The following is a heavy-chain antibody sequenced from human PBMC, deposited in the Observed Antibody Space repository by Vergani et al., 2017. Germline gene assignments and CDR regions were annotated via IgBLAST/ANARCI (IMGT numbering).Heavy chain of an antibody. Sequence: QVQLVESGGGLVKPGGSLRLSCAASGFTFSDYYMSWIRQAPGTGLEWVSYISSSSSYTNSADSVKGRFTISRDNAKNSLYLQMNSLRAEDTAVYYCARRTGGSYSYWYFDLWGRGTLVTVSS. V-gene: IGHV3-11*05. CDR2: ISSSSSYT. CDR1: GFTFSDYY. CDR3: ARRTGGSYSYWYFDL. D-gene: IGHD1-26*01. J-gene: IGHJ2*01.